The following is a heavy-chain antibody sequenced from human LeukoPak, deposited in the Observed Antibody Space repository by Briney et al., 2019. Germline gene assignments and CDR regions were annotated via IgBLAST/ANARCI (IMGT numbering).Heavy chain of an antibody. CDR2: ISGSGGST. Sequence: PGRSLRLSCAASGFTFSNYAMHWVRQAPGKGLEWVSGISGSGGSTYYADSVKGRFTISRDNSKNRLYLQMNSLRAEDTAVYYCAKRPRGNYLDPFDYWGQGTLVTVSS. V-gene: IGHV3-23*01. D-gene: IGHD3-10*01. J-gene: IGHJ4*02. CDR1: GFTFSNYA. CDR3: AKRPRGNYLDPFDY.